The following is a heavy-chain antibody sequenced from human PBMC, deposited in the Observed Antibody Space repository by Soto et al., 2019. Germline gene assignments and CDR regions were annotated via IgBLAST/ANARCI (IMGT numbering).Heavy chain of an antibody. J-gene: IGHJ6*03. D-gene: IGHD2-2*01. V-gene: IGHV3-9*01. CDR1: GFTFDDYA. CDR3: AKDLHQLLWGLGYMDV. CDR2: ISWNSGSI. Sequence: GGSLRLSCAASGFTFDDYAMHWVRQAPGKGLEWVSGISWNSGSIGYADSVKGRFTISRDNAKNSLYLQMNSLRAEDTALYYCAKDLHQLLWGLGYMDVWGKGTTVTVSS.